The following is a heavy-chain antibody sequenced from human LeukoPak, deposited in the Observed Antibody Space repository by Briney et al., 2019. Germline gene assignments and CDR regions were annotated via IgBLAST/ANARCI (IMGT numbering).Heavy chain of an antibody. D-gene: IGHD3-22*01. CDR3: ASPYYYDSSGYYDGYYYGMDV. Sequence: ASLKVSSMASGDTFTIYGISWGRQTPEQGLESMVWVSAYNGNTNYAQKLQRRVTTTTDTSPSTAYLELRTLRSDDTAVYYCASPYYYDSSGYYDGYYYGMDVWGQGTTVTVSS. V-gene: IGHV1-18*01. CDR1: GDTFTIYG. CDR2: VSAYNGNT. J-gene: IGHJ6*02.